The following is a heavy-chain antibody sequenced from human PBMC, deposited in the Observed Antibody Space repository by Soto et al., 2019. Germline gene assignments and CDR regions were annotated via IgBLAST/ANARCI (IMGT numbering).Heavy chain of an antibody. J-gene: IGHJ4*02. CDR2: ISYDGTTK. CDR1: GFTFTAFG. V-gene: IGHV3-30-3*01. Sequence: QVQLVESGGGVVQPGRSLRVSCAASGFTFTAFGLHWVRQAPSKGLEWGGLISYDGTTKYFADSVRGRFTISRDNSKNMLFLQLNSLRVEDTAVYYCARHRDGGTYTYIDHWGPGTLVTVSS. D-gene: IGHD3-10*01. CDR3: ARHRDGGTYTYIDH.